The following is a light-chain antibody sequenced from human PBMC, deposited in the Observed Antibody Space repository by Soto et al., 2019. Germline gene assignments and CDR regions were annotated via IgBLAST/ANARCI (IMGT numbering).Light chain of an antibody. J-gene: IGLJ1*01. CDR2: DAS. V-gene: IGLV2-14*03. CDR1: SSDVGAYNY. Sequence: QSVLTQPASVSGSHGQSIAISCTGTSSDVGAYNYVSWYQQYPGKAPKLMIYDASNRPSGVSGRFSGSKSGNTAALTISGLQAEDEADYYCSSYTTSFTYVFGTGTKVTV. CDR3: SSYTTSFTYV.